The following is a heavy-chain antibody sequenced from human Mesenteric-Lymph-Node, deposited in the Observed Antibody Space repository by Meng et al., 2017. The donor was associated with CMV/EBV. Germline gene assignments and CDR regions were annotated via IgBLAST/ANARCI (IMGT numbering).Heavy chain of an antibody. V-gene: IGHV1-8*01. CDR1: GYTFTSYD. D-gene: IGHD2-2*01. CDR3: ARDGDIVVVPPYYYGMDV. J-gene: IGHJ6*02. Sequence: ASVKVSCKASGYTFTSYDINWVRQATGQGLEWMGWMNPNSGNTGYAQKFQGRVTMTRNTSISTAYMELSSLRSEDTAVYYCARDGDIVVVPPYYYGMDVWGQGTTVTVSS. CDR2: MNPNSGNT.